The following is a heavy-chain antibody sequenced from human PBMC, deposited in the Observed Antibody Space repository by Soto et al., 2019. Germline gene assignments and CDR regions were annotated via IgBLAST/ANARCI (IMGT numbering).Heavy chain of an antibody. CDR3: AKISGPRGSDY. D-gene: IGHD3-10*01. J-gene: IGHJ4*02. CDR2: ISYDGSNK. V-gene: IGHV3-30*18. CDR1: GFTFSSYG. Sequence: GGSLRLSCAASGFTFSSYGMHWVRQAPGKGLEWVAVISYDGSNKYYADSVKGRFTISRDNSKNTLYLQMNSLRAEDTAVYYCAKISGPRGSDYWGQGTLVTAPQ.